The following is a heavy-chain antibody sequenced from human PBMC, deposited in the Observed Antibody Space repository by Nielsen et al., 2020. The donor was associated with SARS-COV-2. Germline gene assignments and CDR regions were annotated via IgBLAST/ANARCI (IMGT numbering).Heavy chain of an antibody. CDR1: GYTFTNNY. CDR2: ITPIGATT. Sequence: ASVKVSCKASGYTFTNNYLHWVRQAPGQGLEWMGIITPIGATTTYARKFQGRITMTRDTSTSTVYMELSSLRPEDTAVYYCARDGARALDYWGQGTLLIVSS. D-gene: IGHD4/OR15-4a*01. J-gene: IGHJ4*02. CDR3: ARDGARALDY. V-gene: IGHV1-46*01.